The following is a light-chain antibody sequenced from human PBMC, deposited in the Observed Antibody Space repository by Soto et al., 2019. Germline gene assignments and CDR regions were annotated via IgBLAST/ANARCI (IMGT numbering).Light chain of an antibody. CDR3: QQYGSSIKT. V-gene: IGKV3-20*01. CDR2: GAS. Sequence: EVVLTQFPGTLSLSPGERATLSCRASQSVSSNYLALYQQRPGQPPNLLIFGASNRAPGIPDRFSGSGSGTDFTLTISRLEPEDFAVYYCQQYGSSIKTFGQGTKVDIK. J-gene: IGKJ1*01. CDR1: QSVSSNY.